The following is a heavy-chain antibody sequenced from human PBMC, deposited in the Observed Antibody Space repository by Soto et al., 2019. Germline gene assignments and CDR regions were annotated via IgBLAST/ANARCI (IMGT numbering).Heavy chain of an antibody. CDR1: GASISSYY. V-gene: IGHV4-59*01. CDR2: LHYTGNT. Sequence: LTCTVSGASISSYYWSWIRQPPGKGLEWVGYLHYTGNTNYNPSLRGRVTTSVDTSKNQFSLKLTSVTAADTAVYYCARGAGDYSSSTLGGGFEYWGPGILVTVSS. CDR3: ARGAGDYSSSTLGGGFEY. J-gene: IGHJ4*02. D-gene: IGHD6-6*01.